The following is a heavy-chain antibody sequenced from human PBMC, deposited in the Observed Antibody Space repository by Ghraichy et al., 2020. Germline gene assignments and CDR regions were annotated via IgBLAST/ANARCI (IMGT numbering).Heavy chain of an antibody. CDR1: GGSINIVSFY. D-gene: IGHD3-10*01. CDR2: IYNTGTT. J-gene: IGHJ4*02. CDR3: AGPSGYGTGSYYPLEH. Sequence: SETLSLTCTVSGGSINIVSFYWGWVRQPPGKGLEWIGNIYNTGTTSYNPSLKSRVNISVDTSKNEFSLRLTSVTAADTAVYFCAGPSGYGTGSYYPLEHWGQGSRVTVTS. V-gene: IGHV4-39*01.